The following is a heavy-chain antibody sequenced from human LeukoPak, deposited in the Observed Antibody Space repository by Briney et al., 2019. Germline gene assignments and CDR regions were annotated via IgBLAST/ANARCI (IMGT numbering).Heavy chain of an antibody. CDR2: ISYDGSNK. Sequence: GGSLRLSCAASGFTFSSYGMHWVRQAPGKGLEWVAVISYDGSNKYYADSVKGRFTISRDNSKNTLYLQMNSLRAEDTAVYYCARETVHYGMDVWGKGTTVTVSS. CDR1: GFTFSSYG. D-gene: IGHD2-21*02. V-gene: IGHV3-30*03. J-gene: IGHJ6*04. CDR3: ARETVHYGMDV.